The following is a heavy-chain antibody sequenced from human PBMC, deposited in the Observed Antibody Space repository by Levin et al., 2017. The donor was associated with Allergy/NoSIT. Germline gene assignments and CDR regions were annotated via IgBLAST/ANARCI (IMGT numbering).Heavy chain of an antibody. Sequence: PGGSLRLSCAASGFTFSSYSMNWVRQAPGKGLEWVSSISSSSSYIYYADSVKGRFTISRDNAKNSLYLQMNSLRAEDTAVYYCAREVVVVAATCAFDIWGQGTMVTVSS. CDR3: AREVVVVAATCAFDI. D-gene: IGHD2-15*01. V-gene: IGHV3-21*01. CDR1: GFTFSSYS. CDR2: ISSSSSYI. J-gene: IGHJ3*02.